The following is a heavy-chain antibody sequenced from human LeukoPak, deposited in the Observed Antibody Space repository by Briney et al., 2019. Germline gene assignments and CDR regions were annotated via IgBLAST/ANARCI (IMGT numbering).Heavy chain of an antibody. CDR2: ISGYNANT. CDR1: GYTFTNYG. Sequence: ASVKVSCKASGYTFTNYGISWVRQAPGQGLEWMGWISGYNANTNYVQKFQGRVTMTTDTSTHTAYMELRSLRSGDTAVYYCARGSHRLYDYVWGTYESKDYWGQGTLVTVSS. D-gene: IGHD3-16*01. V-gene: IGHV1-18*01. J-gene: IGHJ4*02. CDR3: ARGSHRLYDYVWGTYESKDY.